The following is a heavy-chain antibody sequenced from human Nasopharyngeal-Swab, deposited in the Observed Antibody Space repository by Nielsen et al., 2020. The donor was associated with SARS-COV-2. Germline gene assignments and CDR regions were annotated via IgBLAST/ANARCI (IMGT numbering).Heavy chain of an antibody. D-gene: IGHD3-10*01. CDR3: AASRGPGSYYYGSGDQSMDV. J-gene: IGHJ6*02. Sequence: VRQMPGKGLEWMGRIDPSDSYTNYSPSLQGHVTISADKSISTAYLQWSSLKASDTAMYYCAASRGPGSYYYGSGDQSMDVWGQGTTVTVSS. V-gene: IGHV5-10-1*01. CDR2: IDPSDSYT.